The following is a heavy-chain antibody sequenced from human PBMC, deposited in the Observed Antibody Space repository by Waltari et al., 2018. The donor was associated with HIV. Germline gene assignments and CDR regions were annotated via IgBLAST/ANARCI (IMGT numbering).Heavy chain of an antibody. J-gene: IGHJ1*01. V-gene: IGHV2-70*04. D-gene: IGHD4-4*01. CDR2: TDGDDDK. Sequence: QVTLKESGPALVKPTQTLTLTCTFSGFSLSTSGMHLSWIRQPPGKALEWLARTDGDDDKFYRTSLKTTLTISKDTSKNQVVLTMTNMDPVDTATYYCARMDDYSNSWGQGILVTVSS. CDR3: ARMDDYSNS. CDR1: GFSLSTSGMH.